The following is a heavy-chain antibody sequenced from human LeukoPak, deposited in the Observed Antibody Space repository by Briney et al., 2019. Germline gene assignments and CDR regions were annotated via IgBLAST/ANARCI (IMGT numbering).Heavy chain of an antibody. CDR2: IYYSGST. J-gene: IGHJ3*02. D-gene: IGHD2-15*01. CDR1: GGSISSYY. CDR3: ATTLGYCSGGSCYNAFDI. Sequence: PSETLSLTCTVSGGSISSYYWSWIRQPPGKGLEWVGYIYYSGSTNYNPSLKSRVTISVDTSKNQFSLKLSSVTAADTAVYYCATTLGYCSGGSCYNAFDIWGQGTMVTVSS. V-gene: IGHV4-59*01.